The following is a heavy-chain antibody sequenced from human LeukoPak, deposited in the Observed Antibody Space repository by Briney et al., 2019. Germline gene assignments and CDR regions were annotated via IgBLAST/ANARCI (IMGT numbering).Heavy chain of an antibody. CDR3: ARDLPSYCSSTSCENVYYYYGMDV. J-gene: IGHJ6*02. CDR1: GFTFSSYS. D-gene: IGHD2-2*01. Sequence: GGSLRLSCAASGFTFSSYSMNWVRQASGKGLEWVSSISSSSSYIYYADSVKGRFTISRDNAKNSLYLQMNSLRAEDTAVYYCARDLPSYCSSTSCENVYYYYGMDVWGQGTTVTVSS. V-gene: IGHV3-21*01. CDR2: ISSSSSYI.